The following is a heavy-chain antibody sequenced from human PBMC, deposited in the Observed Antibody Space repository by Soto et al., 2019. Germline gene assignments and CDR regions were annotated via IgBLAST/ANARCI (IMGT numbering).Heavy chain of an antibody. V-gene: IGHV1-8*01. J-gene: IGHJ5*02. D-gene: IGHD2-2*01. CDR2: MNPNSGIT. Sequence: ASVKVSCKASGYTFATYDINWVRQATGQGLEWMGWMNPNSGITGYAQKFQGRVTMTRNTSISTAYMELSSLRSEDTAVYYCARAIYRFVPAVNGPRRWFDTWGQGTLVTVSS. CDR1: GYTFATYD. CDR3: ARAIYRFVPAVNGPRRWFDT.